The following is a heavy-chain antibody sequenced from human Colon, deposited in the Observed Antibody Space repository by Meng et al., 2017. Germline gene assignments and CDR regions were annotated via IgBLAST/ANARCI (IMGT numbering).Heavy chain of an antibody. CDR2: IYYSGST. Sequence: VQPHEAVPGLVSPSETLPLTCTVSVGSVISNSYSWSWIRQPPGKGLEWIGFIYYSGSTNYTPSLKSRVTISVDTSKNQFSLKVSSVTAADTAVYYCARDSGYDKNWFDPWGQGTLVTVSS. J-gene: IGHJ5*02. CDR1: VGSVISNSYS. CDR3: ARDSGYDKNWFDP. D-gene: IGHD5-12*01. V-gene: IGHV4-61*01.